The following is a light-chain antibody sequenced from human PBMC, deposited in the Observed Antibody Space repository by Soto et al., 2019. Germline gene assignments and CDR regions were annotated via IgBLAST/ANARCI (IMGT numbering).Light chain of an antibody. CDR3: QKSDHLPL. CDR2: DAY. J-gene: IGKJ3*01. V-gene: IGKV1-33*01. CDR1: HDIGNS. Sequence: DIQMTQSPPSLSASVGDRVTITCQARHDIGNSLNWYQDKPGQAPKLVIYDAYNLETEVPSTFSGNGYGTDFTFTISSLRPEDIATYYCQKSDHLPLFGPGTKVDMK.